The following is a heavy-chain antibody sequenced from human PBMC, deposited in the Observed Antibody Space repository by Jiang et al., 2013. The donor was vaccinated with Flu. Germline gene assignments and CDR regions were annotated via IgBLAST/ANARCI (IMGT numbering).Heavy chain of an antibody. J-gene: IGHJ6*02. CDR1: GGSISSGSYY. Sequence: GSGLVKPSETLSLTCIVSGGSISSGSYYWGWIRQPPGKGLEWIGSIHYSGTTHYSPSLKGRVTISVDTSKNQFSLKLSSVTAADTAVYYCARHVAYGRVFGVWGQGTTVTVSS. V-gene: IGHV4-39*01. CDR3: ARHVAYGRVFGV. D-gene: IGHD1-26*01. CDR2: IHYSGTT.